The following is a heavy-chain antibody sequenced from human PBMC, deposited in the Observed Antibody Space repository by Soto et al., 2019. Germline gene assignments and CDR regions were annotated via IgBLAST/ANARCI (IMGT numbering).Heavy chain of an antibody. CDR3: ARKYCSSTRCYQYFDY. CDR2: IYYGGST. V-gene: IGHV4-59*08. CDR1: GGSISGYY. J-gene: IGHJ4*02. Sequence: PSETLSLTYTVSGGSISGYYWSWIRQPPGKGLEWIGYIYYGGSTNYNPSLKSRVTISVDTSKSQFSLNLSSLTAADTAVYYCARKYCSSTRCYQYFDYWGQGTLVTVSS. D-gene: IGHD2-2*01.